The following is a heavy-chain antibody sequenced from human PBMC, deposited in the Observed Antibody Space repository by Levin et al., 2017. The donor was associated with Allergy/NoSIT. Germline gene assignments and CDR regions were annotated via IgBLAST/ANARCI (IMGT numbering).Heavy chain of an antibody. CDR3: AKGVYYDSRGYYYTIDY. CDR1: GFTFSNYG. CDR2: ISYDGSDK. V-gene: IGHV3-30*18. D-gene: IGHD3-22*01. Sequence: PGGSLRLSCAASGFTFSNYGMHWVRQAPGKGLEWVAIISYDGSDKYYADSVKGRFTISRDNSKNTLYLQMNSLRAEDTAVYYCAKGVYYDSRGYYYTIDYWGQGTLVTVSS. J-gene: IGHJ4*02.